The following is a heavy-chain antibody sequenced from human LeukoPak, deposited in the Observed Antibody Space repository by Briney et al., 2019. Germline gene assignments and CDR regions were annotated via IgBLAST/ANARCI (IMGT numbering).Heavy chain of an antibody. V-gene: IGHV1-18*04. D-gene: IGHD1-26*01. Sequence: ASVKVSCKASGYTFTSYGISWVRQAPGQGPEWMGWISADNGITHYAQKVQGRLTMTTDTSTSTAYMELRSLRSDDTAVYCCARDYDLLLGSDGFDPWGQGTLVTVSA. CDR1: GYTFTSYG. CDR3: ARDYDLLLGSDGFDP. CDR2: ISADNGIT. J-gene: IGHJ5*02.